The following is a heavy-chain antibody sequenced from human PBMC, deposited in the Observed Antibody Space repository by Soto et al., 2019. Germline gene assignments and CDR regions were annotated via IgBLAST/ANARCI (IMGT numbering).Heavy chain of an antibody. CDR1: GFSFSTYG. J-gene: IGHJ6*03. D-gene: IGHD3-16*01. V-gene: IGHV3-23*01. Sequence: DVQPLASGGGLAQRGGSLRLSCAASGFSFSTYGMTWVRQAPGKGLEWVSYGGSGGSTYYADSVKGRFTISRDNSKNTLYLQMNSLRAEDTAVYYCVKFRGRAYHYYYMDVWGNGTTVTVSS. CDR2: YGGSGGST. CDR3: VKFRGRAYHYYYMDV.